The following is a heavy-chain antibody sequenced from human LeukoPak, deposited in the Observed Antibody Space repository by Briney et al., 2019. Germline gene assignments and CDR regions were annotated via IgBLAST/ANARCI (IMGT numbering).Heavy chain of an antibody. V-gene: IGHV3-21*06. D-gene: IGHD3-9*01. J-gene: IGHJ4*02. CDR3: ARAPYDILTGFSPYYFDY. Sequence: GGSLRLSCAASGFTLSSYNMNWVRQAPGKGLEWVSSISSTSTYIYYADSVKGRFTISRDNAKNSLFLQMNSLRAEDTAVYYCARAPYDILTGFSPYYFDYWGQGTLVTVSS. CDR2: ISSTSTYI. CDR1: GFTLSSYN.